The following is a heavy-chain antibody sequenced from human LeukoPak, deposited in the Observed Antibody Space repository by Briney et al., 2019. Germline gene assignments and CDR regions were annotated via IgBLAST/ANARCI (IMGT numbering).Heavy chain of an antibody. Sequence: GGSLRLSCAASGFTLSTYAMSWVRQAPGKGLEWVSTISASGDNTYYADSVKGRFTISRDNSKNTLYLQMNSQRVEDTAVYYCAKGDYYDSSGYYEDPFDYWGQGTLVTVSS. CDR3: AKGDYYDSSGYYEDPFDY. CDR2: ISASGDNT. D-gene: IGHD3-22*01. J-gene: IGHJ4*02. V-gene: IGHV3-23*01. CDR1: GFTLSTYA.